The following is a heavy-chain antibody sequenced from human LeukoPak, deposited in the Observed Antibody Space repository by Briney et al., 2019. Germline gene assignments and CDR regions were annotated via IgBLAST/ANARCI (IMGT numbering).Heavy chain of an antibody. D-gene: IGHD3-3*01. CDR1: GYTLTELS. V-gene: IGHV1-24*01. J-gene: IGHJ5*02. CDR2: FDPEDGET. CDR3: ATVYDFWSGYGTKNWFDP. Sequence: ASVKVSCKVSGYTLTELSMHWVRQAPGKGLEWMGGFDPEDGETIYAQKFQGRVTMTEETSTDTAYMELSSLRSEDTAVYYCATVYDFWSGYGTKNWFDPWGQGTLVTVSS.